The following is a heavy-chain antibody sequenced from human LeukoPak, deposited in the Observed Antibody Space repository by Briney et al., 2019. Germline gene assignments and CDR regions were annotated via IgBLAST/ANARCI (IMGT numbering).Heavy chain of an antibody. CDR2: ISYDGSNK. CDR3: ARDRIVVVPAAPSY. CDR1: GFTFSSYA. V-gene: IGHV3-30-3*01. Sequence: GGSLRLSCAASGFTFSSYAMHWVRQAPGKGLEGVAVISYDGSNKYYADSVKGRFTISRDNSKNTLYLQMNSLRAEDTAVYYCARDRIVVVPAAPSYWGQGTLVTVSS. J-gene: IGHJ4*02. D-gene: IGHD2-2*01.